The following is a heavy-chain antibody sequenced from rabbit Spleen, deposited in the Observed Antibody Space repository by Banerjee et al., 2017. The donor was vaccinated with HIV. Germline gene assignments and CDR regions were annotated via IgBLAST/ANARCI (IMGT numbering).Heavy chain of an antibody. V-gene: IGHV1S7*01. D-gene: IGHD6-1*01. J-gene: IGHJ4*01. CDR3: VREAGYGGYGDANL. CDR2: IVPIFGVT. Sequence: QLVESRGGLVQPGGSLKLSCTASGFSLSSYYMNWVRQAPGKGLEWIGYIVPIFGVTYYANWVNGRFTISSHNAQNTLYLQLNSLAAADTATYFCVREAGYGGYGDANLWGPGTLVTVS. CDR1: GFSLSSYY.